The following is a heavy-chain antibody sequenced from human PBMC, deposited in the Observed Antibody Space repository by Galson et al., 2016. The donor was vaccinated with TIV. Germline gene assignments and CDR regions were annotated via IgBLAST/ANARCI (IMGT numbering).Heavy chain of an antibody. J-gene: IGHJ6*03. CDR1: GYSFATFW. D-gene: IGHD3-3*01. CDR2: IYPADSET. Sequence: QSGAEVKKPGESLKISCKASGYSFATFWVGWVRQMPGQGLEWMGVIYPADSETRYSPSFQGQVTISADKSIRTAYRQWSSLKASDTAIYHCARHHDFWSGPGYFYMDVWGKGTTVSVSS. V-gene: IGHV5-51*01. CDR3: ARHHDFWSGPGYFYMDV.